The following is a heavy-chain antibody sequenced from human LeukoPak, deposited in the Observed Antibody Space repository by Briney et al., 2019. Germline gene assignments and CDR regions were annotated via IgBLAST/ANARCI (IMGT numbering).Heavy chain of an antibody. D-gene: IGHD6-19*01. Sequence: GGSLRLSCAASGFTFSSYGMHWVRQAPGKGLEWVAVISYDGSNKYYADSVKGRFTISRDNSKNTLYLQMNSLRAEDTAVYYCAKDSLSSSGWHPYFDYWGQGTLVTVSS. CDR1: GFTFSSYG. CDR3: AKDSLSSSGWHPYFDY. J-gene: IGHJ4*02. CDR2: ISYDGSNK. V-gene: IGHV3-30*18.